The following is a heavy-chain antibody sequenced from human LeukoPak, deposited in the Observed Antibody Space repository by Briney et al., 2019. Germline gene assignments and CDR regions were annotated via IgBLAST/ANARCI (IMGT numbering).Heavy chain of an antibody. Sequence: AASVKVSCKASGYTFTGYYMHWVRQAPGQGRAWMGWINPNSGGTNYAQKFQGRVTMTRDTSISTAYMELSRLRSDDTAVYYCARDRGDRYTWFDPWGQGTLVTVSS. CDR1: GYTFTGYY. J-gene: IGHJ5*02. CDR2: INPNSGGT. D-gene: IGHD4-17*01. V-gene: IGHV1-2*02. CDR3: ARDRGDRYTWFDP.